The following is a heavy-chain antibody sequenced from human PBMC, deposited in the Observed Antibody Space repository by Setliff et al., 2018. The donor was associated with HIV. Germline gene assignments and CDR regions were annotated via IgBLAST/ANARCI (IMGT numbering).Heavy chain of an antibody. V-gene: IGHV4-61*02. Sequence: KPSETLSLTCTVSGDSISSANYFWNWIRQPAGKGLEWIGRIYPSGTINYNPSLKSRVTMSVDTSKNQFSLRLTSVSAADTALYYCAGSMGATKGSWFEPWGQGTLVTVSS. CDR1: GDSISSANYF. CDR3: AGSMGATKGSWFEP. D-gene: IGHD1-26*01. J-gene: IGHJ5*02. CDR2: IYPSGTI.